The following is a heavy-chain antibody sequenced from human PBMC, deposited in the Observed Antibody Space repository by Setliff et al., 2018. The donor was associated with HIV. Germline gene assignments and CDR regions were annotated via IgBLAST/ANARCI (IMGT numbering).Heavy chain of an antibody. CDR2: IYYSGNT. D-gene: IGHD6-13*01. V-gene: IGHV4-59*08. Sequence: SETLSLTCTVSGGSISGYYWSWIRQSPGKGLEWIGNIYYSGNTNYNPSFKSRVTISVDTSKNQFSLKLSSVTAADTAVYYCARHGGREQQLALDYWGQGTLVTSPQ. CDR3: ARHGGREQQLALDY. J-gene: IGHJ4*02. CDR1: GGSISGYY.